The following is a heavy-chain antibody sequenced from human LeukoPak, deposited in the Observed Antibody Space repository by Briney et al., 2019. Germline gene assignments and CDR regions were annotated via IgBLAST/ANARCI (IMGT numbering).Heavy chain of an antibody. CDR2: IYSRGPT. V-gene: IGHV4-4*07. D-gene: IGHD5-12*01. CDR3: ASGSSGYDP. Sequence: SETLSLTCTVSGGSIRNYYWSWLRQPAGKGLEWIGRIYSRGPTIYNPSLKRRVTMSVDTSKNQFSLKLSSVTAADTAVYFCASGSSGYDPWGQGTLVSVSS. J-gene: IGHJ5*02. CDR1: GGSIRNYY.